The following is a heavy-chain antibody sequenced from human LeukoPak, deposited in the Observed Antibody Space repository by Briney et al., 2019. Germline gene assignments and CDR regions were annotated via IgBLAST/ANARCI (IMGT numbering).Heavy chain of an antibody. J-gene: IGHJ5*02. V-gene: IGHV1-2*02. CDR2: INPNSGGT. Sequence: ASVKVSCKASGYTFTGYYMHWVRQAPGQGLEWMGWINPNSGGTNYAQKFQGRVTMTRDTSISTAYMELSRLRSDDTAVYYCASTGGGYLDYNWFDPWGQGTLVTVSS. CDR1: GYTFTGYY. CDR3: ASTGGGYLDYNWFDP. D-gene: IGHD3-22*01.